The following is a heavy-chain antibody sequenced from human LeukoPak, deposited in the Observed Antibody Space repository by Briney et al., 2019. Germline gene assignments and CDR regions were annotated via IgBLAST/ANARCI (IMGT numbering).Heavy chain of an antibody. V-gene: IGHV3-48*04. D-gene: IGHD3-22*01. Sequence: GGSLRLSCAASGFTFRGYSMNWVRQAPGKGLEWVSHISSGSSTIYYADSVKGRSTISRDNAKNSLYLQMNSLRAEDTAVYYCARDLDYYDSSGPNAFDIWGQGTMVTVSS. CDR2: ISSGSSTI. CDR1: GFTFRGYS. CDR3: ARDLDYYDSSGPNAFDI. J-gene: IGHJ3*02.